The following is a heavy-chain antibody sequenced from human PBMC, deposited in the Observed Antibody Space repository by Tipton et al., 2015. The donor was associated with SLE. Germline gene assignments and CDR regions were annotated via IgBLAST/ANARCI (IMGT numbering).Heavy chain of an antibody. CDR3: ARVWEYCSSTSCYTLGMDV. CDR2: INHSGST. CDR1: GGSISSYY. V-gene: IGHV4-34*01. D-gene: IGHD2-2*02. Sequence: TLSLTCTVSGGSISSYYWSWIRQPPGKGLEWIGEINHSGSTNYNPSLKSRVTISVDTSKNQFSLKLSSVTAADTAVYYCARVWEYCSSTSCYTLGMDVWGQGTTVTVSS. J-gene: IGHJ6*02.